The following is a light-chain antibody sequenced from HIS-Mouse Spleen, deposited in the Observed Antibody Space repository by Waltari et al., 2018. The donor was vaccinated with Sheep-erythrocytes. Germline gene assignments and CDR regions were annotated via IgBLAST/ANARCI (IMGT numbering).Light chain of an antibody. CDR3: CSYAGSSTPWV. CDR2: EGS. V-gene: IGLV2-23*01. J-gene: IGLJ3*02. Sequence: QSALTQPASVSGSPGQSITISCPGTRSDFGSYNLVSWYQQHPGKAPKLMIYEGSKRPSGVSNRFSGSKSGNTASLTISGLQAEDEADYYCCSYAGSSTPWVFGGGTKLTVL. CDR1: RSDFGSYNL.